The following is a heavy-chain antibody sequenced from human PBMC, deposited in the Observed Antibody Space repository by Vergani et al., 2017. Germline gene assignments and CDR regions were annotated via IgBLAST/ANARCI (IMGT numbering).Heavy chain of an antibody. D-gene: IGHD6-13*01. CDR3: ARLSIAAAGFSFDY. CDR1: GGSISSYY. Sequence: QVQLQESGPGLVKPSETLSLTCTVSGGSISSYYWSWIRQPPGKGLEWIGYIYYSGSTNYNPSLKSRVTISVDTSENQFSLKLSSVTAADTAVYYCARLSIAAAGFSFDYWGQGTLVTVSS. J-gene: IGHJ4*02. CDR2: IYYSGST. V-gene: IGHV4-59*01.